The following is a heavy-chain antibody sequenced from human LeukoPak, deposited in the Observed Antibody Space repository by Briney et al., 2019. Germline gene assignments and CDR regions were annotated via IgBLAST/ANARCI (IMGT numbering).Heavy chain of an antibody. D-gene: IGHD4/OR15-4a*01. CDR3: ARGFPRLGVLRYFDL. Sequence: SETLSLTCTVSGHSIINSYYWGWIRQPPGKGLEWIGSIYHTGSTYYNPSLKSRVTISIDTSKNQFSLKLSSVTAADTAVYYCARGFPRLGVLRYFDLWGRGTLVTVSS. V-gene: IGHV4-38-2*02. J-gene: IGHJ2*01. CDR2: IYHTGST. CDR1: GHSIINSYY.